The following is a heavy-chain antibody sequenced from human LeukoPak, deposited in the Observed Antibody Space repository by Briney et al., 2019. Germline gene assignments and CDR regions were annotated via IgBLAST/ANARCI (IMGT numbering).Heavy chain of an antibody. J-gene: IGHJ4*02. CDR2: IYSGGST. V-gene: IGHV3-53*01. CDR1: GFTVSYKY. Sequence: GGSLRLSCAASGFTVSYKYMKWVRQAPGKGLEWVSLIYSGGSTYYADSVKGRFTISRDNSKNTLYLQMNSLRAEDTAVYYCARVSVAVAGTVDYWGQGTLVTVSS. CDR3: ARVSVAVAGTVDY. D-gene: IGHD6-19*01.